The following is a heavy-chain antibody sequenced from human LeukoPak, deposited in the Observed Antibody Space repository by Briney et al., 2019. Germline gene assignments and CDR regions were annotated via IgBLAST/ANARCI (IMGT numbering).Heavy chain of an antibody. CDR2: INPNSGGT. V-gene: IGHV1-2*02. CDR3: ARDADRAYYYYMDV. CDR1: GYTFTGYY. J-gene: IGHJ6*03. Sequence: ASVKVSCKSSGYTFTGYYIHWVRQAPGQGLEWMGWINPNSGGTNYAQKFQGRVTMTRDTSISTAYMELSKLRYDDTAVYYCARDADRAYYYYMDVWGKGTTVTVSS.